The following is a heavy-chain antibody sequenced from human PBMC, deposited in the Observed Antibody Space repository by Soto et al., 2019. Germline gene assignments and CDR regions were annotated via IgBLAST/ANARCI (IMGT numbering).Heavy chain of an antibody. Sequence: QVQLVQSGAEVKKPGSSVKVSCKASGGTFISYAISWVRQAPGQGLEWMGGIIPIFGTANYAQKFQGRVTITADESTSTAYMELSSLRSEDTAVYYCARGGVATILGYFDYWGQGTLVTVSS. CDR2: IIPIFGTA. J-gene: IGHJ4*02. CDR1: GGTFISYA. D-gene: IGHD5-12*01. CDR3: ARGGVATILGYFDY. V-gene: IGHV1-69*01.